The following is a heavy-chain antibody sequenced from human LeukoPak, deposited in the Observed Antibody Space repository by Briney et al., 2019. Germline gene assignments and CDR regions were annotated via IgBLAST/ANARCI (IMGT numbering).Heavy chain of an antibody. Sequence: GGSLRLSCAASGFTFGSYWMHWVRQTPGKGLVWVSRINSDGSNTNYSDSVKGRFTISRDNAKNTLYLQMNSLRAEDTAVYYCARGRVVSGYYFDYWGQGTLVTVSS. J-gene: IGHJ4*02. CDR3: ARGRVVSGYYFDY. CDR2: INSDGSNT. D-gene: IGHD4-23*01. V-gene: IGHV3-74*01. CDR1: GFTFGSYW.